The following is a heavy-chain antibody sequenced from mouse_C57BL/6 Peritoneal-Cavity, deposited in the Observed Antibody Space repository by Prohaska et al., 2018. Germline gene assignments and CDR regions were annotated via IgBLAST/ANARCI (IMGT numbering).Heavy chain of an antibody. Sequence: ESFGKIDPERDNTKYDPKFQGKATITADTSSNTAYLQLSSLTSEDTAIYYCARGFYYGSSYDVLYYFGYFGQGTTLPVSS. CDR2: IDPERDNT. D-gene: IGHD1-1*01. CDR3: ARGFYYGSSYDVLYYFGY. V-gene: IGHV14-3*01. J-gene: IGHJ2*01.